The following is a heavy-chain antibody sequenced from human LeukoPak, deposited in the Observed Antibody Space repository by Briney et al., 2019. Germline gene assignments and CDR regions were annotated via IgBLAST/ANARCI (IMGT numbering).Heavy chain of an antibody. V-gene: IGHV3-53*01. Sequence: GGSLRLSCAASGFTFSNYMMSWARQAPGKGLEWVSVIYGSGSTYYTDSVKGRFTISRDNSKNTLYLQMNSLRAGDTAVYYCARETSGSAGYWGQGTLVTVSS. J-gene: IGHJ4*02. CDR2: IYGSGST. D-gene: IGHD5-12*01. CDR3: ARETSGSAGY. CDR1: GFTFSNYM.